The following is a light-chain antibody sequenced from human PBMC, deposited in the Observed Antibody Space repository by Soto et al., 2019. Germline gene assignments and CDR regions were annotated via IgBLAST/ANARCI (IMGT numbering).Light chain of an antibody. CDR2: GAT. J-gene: IGKJ4*01. Sequence: ETVMTQSPATLSVSPGERATLSCRAGQSISNNLAWYQQNPGQAPRLLIYGATTRATGIPSRFSGSGSGTDFTLTISSLQSEDFAVYCCQQYNNWPLTFGGGTKVEIK. CDR3: QQYNNWPLT. V-gene: IGKV3-15*01. CDR1: QSISNN.